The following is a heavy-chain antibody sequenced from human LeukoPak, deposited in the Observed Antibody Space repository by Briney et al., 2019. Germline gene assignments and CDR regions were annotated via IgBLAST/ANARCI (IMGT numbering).Heavy chain of an antibody. CDR3: AKWGPYCVGDYCPALDS. Sequence: GGSLRLSCVASRFTFSNYWMSWVRQAPGKGLEWVANINQDGSKKRYADSMKGRFTISRDNAKESLYLQLDSLRAEDTAVYYCAKWGPYCVGDYCPALDSWGPGTLVTVSS. CDR1: RFTFSNYW. J-gene: IGHJ4*02. CDR2: INQDGSKK. V-gene: IGHV3-7*01. D-gene: IGHD2-21*02.